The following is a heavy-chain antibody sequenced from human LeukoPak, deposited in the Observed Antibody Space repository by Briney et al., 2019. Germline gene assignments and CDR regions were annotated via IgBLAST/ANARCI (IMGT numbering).Heavy chain of an antibody. D-gene: IGHD4-23*01. CDR3: ARGGNPYDSGGTADYYYYYMDV. CDR2: IYYSGST. J-gene: IGHJ6*03. CDR1: GGSTRSYY. Sequence: KPSETLSLTCTVSGGSTRSYYWSWIRQPPGKGLEWIGYIYYSGSTNYNPSLKSRVTISVDTSKNQFSLRLSSVTAADTAVYYCARGGNPYDSGGTADYYYYYMDVWGKGTTVTVSS. V-gene: IGHV4-59*01.